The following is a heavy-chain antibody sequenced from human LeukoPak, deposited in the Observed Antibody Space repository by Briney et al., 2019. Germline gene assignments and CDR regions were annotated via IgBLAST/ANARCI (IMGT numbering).Heavy chain of an antibody. J-gene: IGHJ3*02. V-gene: IGHV4-59*01. CDR1: SGSISSFY. CDR3: ARDLAVAGRNDAFDI. CDR2: IYDSGST. D-gene: IGHD6-19*01. Sequence: SETLSLTGTGSSGSISSFYWSWIRQRPGKGLEWIVYIYDSGSTNYNPSLKSRGTISIDTSKNQSSLKLSSVTAADTAVYYCARDLAVAGRNDAFDIWGQGTLVTVSS.